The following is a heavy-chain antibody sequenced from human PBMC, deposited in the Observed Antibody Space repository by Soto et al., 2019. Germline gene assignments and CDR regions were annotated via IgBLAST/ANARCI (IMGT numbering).Heavy chain of an antibody. CDR3: ARGNPQPFDP. Sequence: QVQLVQSGAEVKKPGSSVKVSCKASGGTFSSYTISWVRQAPGQGFEWMGEIIPIFGTADYAQKFQGRVTITADNSTSTAYMQLSSLRSEDTAVYYCARGNPQPFDPWGQGTLVTVSS. V-gene: IGHV1-69*06. CDR2: IIPIFGTA. J-gene: IGHJ5*02. CDR1: GGTFSSYT.